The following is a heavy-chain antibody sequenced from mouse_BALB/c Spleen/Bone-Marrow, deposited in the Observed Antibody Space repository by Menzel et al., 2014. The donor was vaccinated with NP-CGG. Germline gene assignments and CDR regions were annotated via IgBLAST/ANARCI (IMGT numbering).Heavy chain of an antibody. D-gene: IGHD1-1*01. Sequence: EVQLVESGGGLVQPGGSLKFSCAASGFDFSRYWMSWVRQAPGKGLEWIGEINPDSRTINYSPSLKDKFIISRDNAKNSPYLRLNKVRSEDTALYYCAGPDYYGYLNYWGQGTTLTVSS. CDR2: INPDSRTI. J-gene: IGHJ2*01. CDR3: AGPDYYGYLNY. CDR1: GFDFSRYW. V-gene: IGHV4-1*02.